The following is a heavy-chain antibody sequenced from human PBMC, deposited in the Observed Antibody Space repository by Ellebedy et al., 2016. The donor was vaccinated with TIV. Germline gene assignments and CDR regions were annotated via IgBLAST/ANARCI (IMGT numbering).Heavy chain of an antibody. CDR3: ARLGVIAAAGASDS. V-gene: IGHV3-21*04. D-gene: IGHD6-13*01. Sequence: PGGSLRLSCAASGFTFSSYSMNRVRQAPGKGLEWVSSISSSSSYIYYADSVKGRFTISRDNAKNSLYLQMNSLRAEDTAVYYCARLGVIAAAGASDSWGQGTLVIVSS. CDR1: GFTFSSYS. J-gene: IGHJ4*02. CDR2: ISSSSSYI.